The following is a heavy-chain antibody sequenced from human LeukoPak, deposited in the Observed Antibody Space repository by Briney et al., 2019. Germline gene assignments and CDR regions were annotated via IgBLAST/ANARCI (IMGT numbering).Heavy chain of an antibody. V-gene: IGHV1-18*01. Sequence: GASVKVSCKASGYTFTNFGISWVRQAPGQGLEWMGWISAYNGNTNYAQRLQGRVTMTTDTSTSTAYMELSRLRSDDTAVYYCARSRRYFAYQYYFDYWGQGTLVTVSS. CDR2: ISAYNGNT. D-gene: IGHD2-2*01. CDR3: ARSRRYFAYQYYFDY. CDR1: GYTFTNFG. J-gene: IGHJ4*02.